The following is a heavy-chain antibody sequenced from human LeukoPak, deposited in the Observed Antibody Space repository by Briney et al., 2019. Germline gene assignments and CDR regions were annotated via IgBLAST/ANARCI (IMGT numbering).Heavy chain of an antibody. J-gene: IGHJ6*02. D-gene: IGHD3-10*01. Sequence: SETLSLTCAVYGGSFSNYYWSWIRQPPGKGLEWIGEINHSGSPNNSPSLKSRVSISFDTSKNQFSLKLTSVTAADTAVYYCSSMVRGVGDYYGMDVWGQGTTVTVSS. CDR2: INHSGSP. CDR1: GGSFSNYY. CDR3: SSMVRGVGDYYGMDV. V-gene: IGHV4-34*03.